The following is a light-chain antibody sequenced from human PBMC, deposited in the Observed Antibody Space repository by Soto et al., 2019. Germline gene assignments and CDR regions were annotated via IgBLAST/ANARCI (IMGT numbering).Light chain of an antibody. J-gene: IGKJ4*01. CDR3: QQRSGWPLA. CDR2: YAS. CDR1: QRITTY. V-gene: IGKV3-11*01. Sequence: EIVFTQSPATLSLSPGERATLSCRASQRITTYLAGYQQKPGQAPRLLIYYASHRATGIPDRFSGRGAGTDFTLTIRSLEPEDFAVYYCQQRSGWPLAVGGGTKVDI.